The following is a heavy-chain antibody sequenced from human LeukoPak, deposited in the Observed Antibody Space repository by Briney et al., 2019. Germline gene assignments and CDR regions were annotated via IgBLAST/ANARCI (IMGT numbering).Heavy chain of an antibody. V-gene: IGHV1-18*04. CDR3: ARVSMDIVVVPAAIGYYGMDV. CDR2: ISAYNGNT. Sequence: ASVKVSCKASGYTFTSYGISWVRQTPGQGLEWMGWISAYNGNTNYAQKLQGRVTMTTDTSTSTAYMELRSLRYDDTAVYYCARVSMDIVVVPAAIGYYGMDVWGKGTTVTVSS. D-gene: IGHD2-2*03. CDR1: GYTFTSYG. J-gene: IGHJ6*04.